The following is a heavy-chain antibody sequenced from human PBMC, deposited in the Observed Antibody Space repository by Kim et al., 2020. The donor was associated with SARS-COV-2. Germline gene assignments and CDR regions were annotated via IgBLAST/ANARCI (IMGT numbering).Heavy chain of an antibody. CDR2: IYYSGST. V-gene: IGHV4-31*03. J-gene: IGHJ4*02. CDR1: GGSISSGGYY. Sequence: SETLSLTCTVSGGSISSGGYYWSWIRQHPGKGLEWIGYIYYSGSTYYNPSLKSRVTISVDTSKNQFSLKLSSVTAADTAVYYCARVGYSYGTFDYWGQGTLVTVSS. CDR3: ARVGYSYGTFDY. D-gene: IGHD5-18*01.